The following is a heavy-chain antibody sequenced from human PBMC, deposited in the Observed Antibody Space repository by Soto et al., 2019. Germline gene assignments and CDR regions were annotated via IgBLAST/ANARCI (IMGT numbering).Heavy chain of an antibody. J-gene: IGHJ4*02. Sequence: SETLSLTCTVNGGSFTAHHWSWIRQPPGKGLEWIGEINRSGTDNFNPSLKSRVTMSVDTSRRQFSLKLNSVTAADTAVYYCRRWFGDLLRDSWGQGTLVTVSS. CDR2: INRSGTD. CDR3: RRWFGDLLRDS. D-gene: IGHD3-10*01. V-gene: IGHV4-34*01. CDR1: GGSFTAHH.